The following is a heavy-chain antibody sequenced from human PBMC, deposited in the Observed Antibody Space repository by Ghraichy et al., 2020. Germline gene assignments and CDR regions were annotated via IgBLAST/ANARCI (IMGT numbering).Heavy chain of an antibody. V-gene: IGHV4-34*01. Sequence: SQTLSLTCAVYGGSFSDYYWSWIRQPPGKGLEWIGEIDHSGSTNYNTSLKSRVTISVDTSKNQFSLNLGSLTAADTAVYYCARDLVPPGSRYFDLWGLGTLVTVSS. CDR2: IDHSGST. J-gene: IGHJ2*01. CDR3: ARDLVPPGSRYFDL. D-gene: IGHD2-2*01. CDR1: GGSFSDYY.